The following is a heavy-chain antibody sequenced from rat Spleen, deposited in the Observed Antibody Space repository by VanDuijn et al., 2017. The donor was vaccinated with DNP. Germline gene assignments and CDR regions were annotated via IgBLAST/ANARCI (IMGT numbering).Heavy chain of an antibody. CDR2: MWYDGDT. Sequence: LQLKASGPGLVQPSETLSPPCTVSGFPLTTYRVSWVRQPSGKGPEWMGKMWYDGDTAYNSALKSRLSISRDTSKSQVFLKMNSLQTDDTGTYYCTSDSLNSSSFVYWGQGSLVTVSS. CDR3: TSDSLNSSSFVY. CDR1: GFPLTTYR. J-gene: IGHJ3*01. D-gene: IGHD1-2*01. V-gene: IGHV2-63*01.